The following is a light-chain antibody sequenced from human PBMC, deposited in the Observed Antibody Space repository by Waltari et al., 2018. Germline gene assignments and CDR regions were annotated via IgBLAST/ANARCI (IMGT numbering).Light chain of an antibody. CDR3: QQLKSYPIT. V-gene: IGKV3-15*01. CDR2: DRS. J-gene: IGKJ4*01. Sequence: ETVMTQSPATLSVSPGESVTLSCGASHAVSTNLAWYQHRPGQAPRLLIYDRSTRATDIPARFSGGGSGSDFTLTISRLEPEDFAVYYCQQLKSYPITFGGGTKVEIK. CDR1: HAVSTN.